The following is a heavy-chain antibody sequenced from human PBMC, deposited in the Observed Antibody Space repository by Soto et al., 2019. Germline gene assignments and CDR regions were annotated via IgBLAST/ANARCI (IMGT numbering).Heavy chain of an antibody. CDR3: ATNYGSGTRGDY. Sequence: QVQLVQSGAEVKKPGSSVKVSCKASGGTFSSYTISWVRQDPGQGLEWMGRIIPILGIANYAQKFQGRVTITADKSTSTAYMELSSLRSEDTAVYYCATNYGSGTRGDYWGQGTLVTVSS. V-gene: IGHV1-69*02. D-gene: IGHD3-10*01. CDR2: IIPILGIA. CDR1: GGTFSSYT. J-gene: IGHJ4*02.